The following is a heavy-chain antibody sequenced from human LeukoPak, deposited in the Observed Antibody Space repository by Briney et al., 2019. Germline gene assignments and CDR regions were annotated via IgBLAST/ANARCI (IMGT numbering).Heavy chain of an antibody. D-gene: IGHD3-22*01. CDR2: IWYDGSNK. Sequence: GRSLRLSCAASGFMFSSHGMHWVRQAPGKGLEWVAVIWYDGSNKYYADSVKGRFTISRDNSKNTLYLQMNSLRAEDTAVYYCAISGFGPIDYWGQGNLVTVSS. CDR3: AISGFGPIDY. CDR1: GFMFSSHG. J-gene: IGHJ4*02. V-gene: IGHV3-33*01.